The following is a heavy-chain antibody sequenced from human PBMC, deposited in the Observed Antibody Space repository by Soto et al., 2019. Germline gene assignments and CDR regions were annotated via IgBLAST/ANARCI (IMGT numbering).Heavy chain of an antibody. V-gene: IGHV5-51*01. CDR2: IHPGDSDT. J-gene: IGHJ4*02. Sequence: GESLKISCEASGYSFTSYWIGWVRQMPGKGLEWMGIIHPGDSDTKYSPSFQGQVTISVDKSITTAYLQWSSLKASDTTIYFCARGHSYYYSSPASYPFDFWGQGTLVTVSS. CDR1: GYSFTSYW. CDR3: ARGHSYYYSSPASYPFDF. D-gene: IGHD2-21*02.